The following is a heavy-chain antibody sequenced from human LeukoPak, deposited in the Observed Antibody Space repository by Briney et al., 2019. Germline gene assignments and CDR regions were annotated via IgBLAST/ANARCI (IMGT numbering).Heavy chain of an antibody. CDR1: GFTFRNYG. CDR3: VRDLHYSRLDY. D-gene: IGHD4-11*01. CDR2: INPDESEK. V-gene: IGHV3-7*01. J-gene: IGHJ4*02. Sequence: GGSLRLSCVASGFTFRNYGMHWIRQAPGKGLEWVASINPDESEKYSAGSVKGRFTISRDNAKNSLFLQMENLRVEDTAFYYCVRDLHYSRLDYWGQGMLVAVSS.